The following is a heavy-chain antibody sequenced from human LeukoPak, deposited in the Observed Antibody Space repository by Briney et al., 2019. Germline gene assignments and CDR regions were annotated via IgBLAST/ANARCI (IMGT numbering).Heavy chain of an antibody. CDR1: GVSISSGGYF. Sequence: PSETLSLTCTVSGVSISSGGYFWSWIRQHPGKGLEWIGYIYYSGSTYYNPSLKGQVTISVDTSKNQFSLRLSSVTAADTAIYYCASVSYDTSLQHWGQGTLVTVSS. J-gene: IGHJ1*01. CDR2: IYYSGST. D-gene: IGHD3-22*01. V-gene: IGHV4-31*01. CDR3: ASVSYDTSLQH.